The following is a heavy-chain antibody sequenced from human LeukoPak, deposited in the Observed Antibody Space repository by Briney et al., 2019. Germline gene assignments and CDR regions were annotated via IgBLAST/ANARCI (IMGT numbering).Heavy chain of an antibody. Sequence: PGGSLRLSCAASGFTFTTYWMSWVRQAPGKGLEWVANIKQDGTEKYYVDSVKGRFTISRDNAKNSLYLQMNSLRVEDTAVYYCARVYPDYYDSSGYYDAFDIWGQGTMVTVSS. CDR2: IKQDGTEK. CDR1: GFTFTTYW. J-gene: IGHJ3*02. CDR3: ARVYPDYYDSSGYYDAFDI. D-gene: IGHD3-22*01. V-gene: IGHV3-7*01.